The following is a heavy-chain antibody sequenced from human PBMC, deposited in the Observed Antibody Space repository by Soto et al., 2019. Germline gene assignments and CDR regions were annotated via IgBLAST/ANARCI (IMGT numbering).Heavy chain of an antibody. CDR2: INAGNGNT. D-gene: IGHD5-18*01. V-gene: IGHV1-3*01. CDR3: ASDPGYSYGYN. J-gene: IGHJ4*02. CDR1: GYTFTSYA. Sequence: QVQLVQSGAEVKKPGASVKVSCKASGYTFTSYAMHWVRQAPGQRLEWMGWINAGNGNTKYSQKFQGRVTITRDTAASRAYMELSSLRSEDTAVYYRASDPGYSYGYNCGQGTLVTVSS.